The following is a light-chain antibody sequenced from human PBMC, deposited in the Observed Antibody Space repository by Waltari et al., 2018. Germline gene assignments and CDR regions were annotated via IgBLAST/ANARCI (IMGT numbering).Light chain of an antibody. CDR1: KLGDKY. Sequence: SYELTQPPSVSVSPGQTASITCSGDKLGDKYVSWYQLKPGQSPVLVSYQDSQRPSGIPERFSGSNSGNTATLTISGTQAMDEADYYCQAWDSSTVVFGGGTKLTVL. V-gene: IGLV3-1*01. CDR3: QAWDSSTVV. CDR2: QDS. J-gene: IGLJ2*01.